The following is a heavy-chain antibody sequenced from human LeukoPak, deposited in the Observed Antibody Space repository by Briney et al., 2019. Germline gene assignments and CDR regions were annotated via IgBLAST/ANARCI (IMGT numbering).Heavy chain of an antibody. D-gene: IGHD3-22*01. J-gene: IGHJ4*02. CDR3: ARPGDSSGTSFDY. V-gene: IGHV4-38-2*02. Sequence: SETLSLTCTVSGYSISSGYYWGWIRQPPGKGLEWIGSIYHSGSTYYNPSLKSRVTISVDTSKNQFSLKLSSVTAADTAVYYCARPGDSSGTSFDYWGQGALVTVSS. CDR2: IYHSGST. CDR1: GYSISSGYY.